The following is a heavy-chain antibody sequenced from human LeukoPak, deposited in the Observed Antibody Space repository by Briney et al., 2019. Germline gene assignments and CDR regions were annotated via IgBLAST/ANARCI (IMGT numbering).Heavy chain of an antibody. D-gene: IGHD1-1*01. CDR3: AKVQLERRELLPNFDS. V-gene: IGHV3-7*02. J-gene: IGHJ4*02. CDR2: IRQDGSET. Sequence: GGSLRLSCAASGFTFSTYWMTWVRQAPGKGLEWVANIRQDGSETYYVDSVKGRFTISRDNSQNMLYLQMNSLGVDDTSVYYCAKVQLERRELLPNFDSWGQGTLVTVSS. CDR1: GFTFSTYW.